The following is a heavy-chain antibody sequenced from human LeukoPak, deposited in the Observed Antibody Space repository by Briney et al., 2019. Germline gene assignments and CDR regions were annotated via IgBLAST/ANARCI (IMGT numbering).Heavy chain of an antibody. CDR1: GDSVSRNRAA. V-gene: IGHV6-1*01. Sequence: SQTLSLTCDISGDSVSRNRAAWHWIRQSPSRGLEWLARANYRSKWYYDYAVSVKSRITINTDTSKNQFTLQLNLVTPEDTAVYYFVGCSGGSCHSGAFEIWGQGTKVSVSS. CDR3: VGCSGGSCHSGAFEI. D-gene: IGHD2-15*01. J-gene: IGHJ3*02. CDR2: ANYRSKWYY.